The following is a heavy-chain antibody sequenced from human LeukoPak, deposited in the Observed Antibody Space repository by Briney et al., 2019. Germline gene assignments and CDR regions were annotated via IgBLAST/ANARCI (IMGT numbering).Heavy chain of an antibody. CDR2: ISGSGGST. J-gene: IGHJ4*02. V-gene: IGHV3-23*01. D-gene: IGHD3-16*01. Sequence: HAGGSLRLSCAASGFTFSSYAMSWVRQAPGKGLEWVSAISGSGGSTYYADSVKGRFTISRDNSKNTLYLQMNSLRAEDTAVYYCAREGEFTHYFDYWGQGTLVTVSS. CDR3: AREGEFTHYFDY. CDR1: GFTFSSYA.